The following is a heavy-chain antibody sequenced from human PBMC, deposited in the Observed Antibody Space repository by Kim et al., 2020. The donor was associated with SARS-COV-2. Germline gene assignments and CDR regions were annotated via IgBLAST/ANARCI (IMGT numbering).Heavy chain of an antibody. CDR1: GGTFSSYA. V-gene: IGHV1-69*13. J-gene: IGHJ2*01. D-gene: IGHD2-2*02. CDR3: ARVNLGYCSSTSCYKNWYFDL. CDR2: IIPIFGTA. Sequence: SVKVSCKASGGTFSSYAISWVRQAPGQGLEWMGGIIPIFGTANYAQKFQGRVTITADESTSTAYMELSSLRSEDTAVYYCARVNLGYCSSTSCYKNWYFDLWGRGTLVTVSS.